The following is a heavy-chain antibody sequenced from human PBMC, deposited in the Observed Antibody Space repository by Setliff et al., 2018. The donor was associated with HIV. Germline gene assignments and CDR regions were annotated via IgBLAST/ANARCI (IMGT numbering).Heavy chain of an antibody. V-gene: IGHV1-18*01. CDR2: ITPYNGNT. CDR1: GYTFTSYG. Sequence: ASVKVSCKASGYTFTSYGISWVRQAPGQGLEWMGWITPYNGNTNYAQKLQGRVTMTTDTSTSTAYMELRSLRSDDTAVYYCASDIAVIPAASQVGGFDIWGQGTMVTVSS. D-gene: IGHD2-2*01. J-gene: IGHJ3*02. CDR3: ASDIAVIPAASQVGGFDI.